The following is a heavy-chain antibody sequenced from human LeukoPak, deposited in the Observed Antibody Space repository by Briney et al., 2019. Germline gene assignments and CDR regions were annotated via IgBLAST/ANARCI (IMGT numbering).Heavy chain of an antibody. J-gene: IGHJ4*02. V-gene: IGHV3-21*01. CDR1: GFTFSRFTFSSYS. CDR2: ISSGSTYI. D-gene: IGHD4-17*01. CDR3: ARGGRTVTTVFDY. Sequence: GGSLRLSCAASGFTFSRFTFSSYSINWVRQAPGKGLEWVSSISSGSTYIHYADSVKGRFTISRDNAKNSLYLQMNSLRAEDTAVYFCARGGRTVTTVFDYWGQGTLVTVSS.